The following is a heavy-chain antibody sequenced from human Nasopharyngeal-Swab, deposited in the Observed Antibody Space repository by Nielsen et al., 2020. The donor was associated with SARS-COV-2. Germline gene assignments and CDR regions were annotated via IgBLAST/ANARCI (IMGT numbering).Heavy chain of an antibody. Sequence: SVKVSCQASVYTFTGYYMHWVRQAPGQGLEWMGRINPNSGGTNYAQKFQGRVTMTRYTSISTAYMELSRLRSDDTAVYYCAREPRYSYGLFDPWGQGTLVTVSS. D-gene: IGHD5-18*01. CDR1: VYTFTGYY. CDR2: INPNSGGT. V-gene: IGHV1-2*06. CDR3: AREPRYSYGLFDP. J-gene: IGHJ5*02.